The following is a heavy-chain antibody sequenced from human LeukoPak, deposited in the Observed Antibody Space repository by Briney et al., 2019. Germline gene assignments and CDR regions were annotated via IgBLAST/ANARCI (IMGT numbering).Heavy chain of an antibody. CDR3: TYSNYAPVGH. D-gene: IGHD4-11*01. CDR2: ISSSSSYI. V-gene: IGHV3-21*01. Sequence: PGGSLRLSCAASGSTFSSYSMNWVRQAPGKGLEWVSSISSSSSYIYYADSEKGRFTISRDNAKNSLYLQMNSLRAEDTAVYYCTYSNYAPVGHWGQGTLVTVSS. CDR1: GSTFSSYS. J-gene: IGHJ5*02.